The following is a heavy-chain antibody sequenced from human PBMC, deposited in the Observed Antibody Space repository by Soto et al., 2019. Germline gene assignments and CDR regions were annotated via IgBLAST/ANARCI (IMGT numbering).Heavy chain of an antibody. CDR1: GGSISSYY. J-gene: IGHJ6*03. CDR3: ARYGDYAFSYYYYMDV. CDR2: IYYSGST. Sequence: SETLSLTCTVSGGSISSYYWSWIRQPPGKGLEWIGYIYYSGSTNYNPSLKSRVTISVDTSKNQFSLKLSSVTAADTAVYYCARYGDYAFSYYYYMDVWGKGTTVTVSS. D-gene: IGHD4-17*01. V-gene: IGHV4-59*01.